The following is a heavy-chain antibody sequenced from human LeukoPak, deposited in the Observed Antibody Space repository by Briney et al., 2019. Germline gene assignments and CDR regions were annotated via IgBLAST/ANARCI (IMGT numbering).Heavy chain of an antibody. V-gene: IGHV3-64*01. D-gene: IGHD6-19*01. J-gene: IGHJ6*03. Sequence: GGSLRLSCAASGFTFSSYAMHWVRQAPGKGLEYVSAISSNGGSTYYANSVKGRFTISRDNSKNTLYLQMGSLRAEDMAVYYCARDRWLGPIYYMDVWGKGTTVTVSS. CDR1: GFTFSSYA. CDR3: ARDRWLGPIYYMDV. CDR2: ISSNGGST.